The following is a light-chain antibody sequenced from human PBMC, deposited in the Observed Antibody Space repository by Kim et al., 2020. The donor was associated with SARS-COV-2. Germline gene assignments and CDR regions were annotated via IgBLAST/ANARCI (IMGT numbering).Light chain of an antibody. CDR2: EVS. CDR3: CSYAGSSTYV. J-gene: IGLJ1*01. V-gene: IGLV2-23*02. Sequence: QSALTQPASVSGSPGQSITLSCTGTSSDVGSYNLVSWYQQHPGKAPKLMIYEVSKRPSGISNRFSGSKSDNTASLTISGLQPEDEADYYCCSYAGSSTYVFGTGTKVTVL. CDR1: SSDVGSYNL.